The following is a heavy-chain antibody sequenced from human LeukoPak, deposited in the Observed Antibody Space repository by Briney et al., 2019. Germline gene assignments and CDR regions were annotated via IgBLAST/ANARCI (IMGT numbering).Heavy chain of an antibody. Sequence: AASVSVSCTVSGYTLTEFAIHWVRQAPGKGGEWMGGFDPEDGERIYAQKFQGRVTMTEDTSTDTSYMELSSLRSEDTAVYYCAPRLRYFDWSFNDPWGQGTLVTVSS. CDR2: FDPEDGER. V-gene: IGHV1-24*01. D-gene: IGHD3-9*01. CDR1: GYTLTEFA. CDR3: APRLRYFDWSFNDP. J-gene: IGHJ5*02.